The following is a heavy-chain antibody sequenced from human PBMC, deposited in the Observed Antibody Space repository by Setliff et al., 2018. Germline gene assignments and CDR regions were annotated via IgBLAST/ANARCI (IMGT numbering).Heavy chain of an antibody. J-gene: IGHJ4*02. Sequence: SETLSLTCTVSGDSISDASIMAWIRQPPGKGLEFIGYVFYNGAAEYDPSLKSRVTMSVDTSKTQFSLKLNSMTTADTAVYYCARGGTYRYFDYWGQGALVTVSS. V-gene: IGHV4-59*01. CDR3: ARGGTYRYFDY. CDR2: VFYNGAA. CDR1: GDSISDAS.